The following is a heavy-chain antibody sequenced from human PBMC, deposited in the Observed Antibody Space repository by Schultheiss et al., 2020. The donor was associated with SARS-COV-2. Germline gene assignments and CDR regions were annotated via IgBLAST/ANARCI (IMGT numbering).Heavy chain of an antibody. CDR2: ISAYNGNT. V-gene: IGHV1-18*01. CDR3: ARGRVYDILTGPYDAFDI. Sequence: ASVKVSCKASGGTFSSYAISWVRQAPGQGLEWMGWISAYNGNTNYAQKLQGRVTMTTDTSTSTAYMELRSLRSDDTAVYYCARGRVYDILTGPYDAFDIWGQGTMVTVSS. D-gene: IGHD3-9*01. CDR1: GGTFSSYA. J-gene: IGHJ3*02.